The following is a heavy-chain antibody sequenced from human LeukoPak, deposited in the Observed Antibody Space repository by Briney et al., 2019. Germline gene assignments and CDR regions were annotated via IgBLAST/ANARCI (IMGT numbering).Heavy chain of an antibody. D-gene: IGHD1-26*01. CDR3: ARDRGNSYSGSYYFAFDI. CDR2: INHSGST. Sequence: SETLSLTCAVYGGSFSGYYWSWIRQPPGKGLEWIGEINHSGSTNYNPSLKSRVTISVDTSKSQFYLQLNSVTPEDTAVYYCARDRGNSYSGSYYFAFDIWGQGTMVTVSS. J-gene: IGHJ3*02. V-gene: IGHV4-34*01. CDR1: GGSFSGYY.